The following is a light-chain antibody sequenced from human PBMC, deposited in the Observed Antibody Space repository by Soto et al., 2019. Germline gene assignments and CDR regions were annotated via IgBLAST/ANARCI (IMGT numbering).Light chain of an antibody. CDR3: QQYNNWPPL. J-gene: IGKJ2*01. V-gene: IGKV3-15*01. CDR1: QSVSSN. CDR2: GAS. Sequence: EIVMTQSPATLSVSPGERATLSCRASQSVSSNLAWYQQKPGQAPRLLIYGASTRATGIPARFSGSGSGTEFTLTISSLQSEDCAVYYFQQYNNWPPLFGQGTKLEIK.